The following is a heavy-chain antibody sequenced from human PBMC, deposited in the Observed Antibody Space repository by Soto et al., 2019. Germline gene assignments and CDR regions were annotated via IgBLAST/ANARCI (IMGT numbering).Heavy chain of an antibody. V-gene: IGHV1-18*01. J-gene: IGHJ6*03. CDR3: ARFNYYYFYMDV. Sequence: ASVKVSCKASGYTFTSYGISWVRQAPGQGLEWMGWISAYNGNTNYAQKLEGRVTMTTDTSTSTAYMELRSLRSDDTAVYYCARFNYYYFYMDVWGKGTTVTVSS. CDR2: ISAYNGNT. CDR1: GYTFTSYG.